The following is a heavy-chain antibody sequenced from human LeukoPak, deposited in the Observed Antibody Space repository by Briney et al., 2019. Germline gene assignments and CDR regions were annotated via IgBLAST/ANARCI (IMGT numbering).Heavy chain of an antibody. V-gene: IGHV4-39*01. CDR2: IYYSGST. CDR1: GGSISSSSYY. D-gene: IGHD5-24*01. Sequence: SETLSLTCTVSGGSISSSSYYWGWIRQPPGKGLEWIVSIYYSGSTYYNPSLKSRVTISVDTSKNQFSLKLSSVTAADTAVYYCARTVEMATKPYYYYYMDVWGKGTTVTISS. CDR3: ARTVEMATKPYYYYYMDV. J-gene: IGHJ6*03.